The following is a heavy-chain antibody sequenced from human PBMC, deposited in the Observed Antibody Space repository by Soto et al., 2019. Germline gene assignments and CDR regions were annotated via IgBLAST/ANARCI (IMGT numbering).Heavy chain of an antibody. CDR1: GYNFIAYW. Sequence: EVQLEQSGAEVKKPGESLKISCKGSGYNFIAYWIGWVRQMPGKGLELMGIIYPADSDIRYSPSFQGQVTISADKSISTAYLQWSSLKASDTAIYYCARLAVTSSTHFDYWGQGTPVTVSS. D-gene: IGHD2-21*02. V-gene: IGHV5-51*01. J-gene: IGHJ4*02. CDR3: ARLAVTSSTHFDY. CDR2: IYPADSDI.